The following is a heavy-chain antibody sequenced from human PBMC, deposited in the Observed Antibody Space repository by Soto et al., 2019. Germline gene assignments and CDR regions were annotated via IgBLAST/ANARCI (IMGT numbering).Heavy chain of an antibody. V-gene: IGHV3-30-3*01. CDR2: ISYDGSNK. Sequence: GGSLRLSCAASGFTFSSYAMHWVRQAPGKGLEWVAVISYDGSNKYYADSVKGRFTISRDNSKNTLYLQMNSLRAEDTAVYYCARDHQRYFDWLPTYYFDYWGQGTLVNVSS. CDR1: GFTFSSYA. J-gene: IGHJ4*02. D-gene: IGHD3-9*01. CDR3: ARDHQRYFDWLPTYYFDY.